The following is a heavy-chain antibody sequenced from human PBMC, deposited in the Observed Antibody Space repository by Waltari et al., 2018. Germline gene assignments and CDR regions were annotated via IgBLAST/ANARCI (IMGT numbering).Heavy chain of an antibody. Sequence: EVQLVASGGRLVQPGGSLRLSCAASGFILRSYEMNWFRQAPGKGLEWVSYMSRSGDKMYDADSVKGRFTISRDNARKSLYLQMNSLRADDTAVYYCARDPAQLGGESDNWGQGTLVTVSS. V-gene: IGHV3-48*03. J-gene: IGHJ4*02. D-gene: IGHD6-13*01. CDR3: ARDPAQLGGESDN. CDR2: MSRSGDKM. CDR1: GFILRSYE.